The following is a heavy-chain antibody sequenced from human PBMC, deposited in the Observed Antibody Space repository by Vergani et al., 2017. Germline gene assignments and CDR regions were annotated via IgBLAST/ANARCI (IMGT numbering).Heavy chain of an antibody. CDR1: GGSISSYY. CDR3: ARIDSSGYLFDY. D-gene: IGHD3-22*01. Sequence: QVQLQESGPGLVKPSETLSLTCTVSGGSISSYYWSWIRQPPGKGLEWIGYIYYSGSTYYNPSLKSRVTISVDTSKNQFSLKLSSVTAADTAVYYCARIDSSGYLFDYWGQGTLVTVSS. V-gene: IGHV4-59*12. CDR2: IYYSGST. J-gene: IGHJ4*02.